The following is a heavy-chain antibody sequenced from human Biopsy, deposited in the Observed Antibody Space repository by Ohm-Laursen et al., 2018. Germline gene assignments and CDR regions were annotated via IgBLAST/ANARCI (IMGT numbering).Heavy chain of an antibody. CDR3: VRGVDYYDPYHYYALDV. Sequence: SDTLSLTCTVSRDSISNYYWTWIRQSPGKGLEWIGYIYYTGSTNYNPSVKSRVTISVDTSKNQLSLKVRSVTAADTAVYYCVRGVDYYDPYHYYALDVWGQGTTVTASS. D-gene: IGHD3-22*01. V-gene: IGHV4-59*12. CDR2: IYYTGST. CDR1: RDSISNYY. J-gene: IGHJ6*02.